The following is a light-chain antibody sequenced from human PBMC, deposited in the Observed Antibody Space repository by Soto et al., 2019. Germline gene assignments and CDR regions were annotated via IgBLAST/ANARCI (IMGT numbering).Light chain of an antibody. V-gene: IGKV1-5*03. J-gene: IGKJ2*01. CDR1: QSISSW. CDR2: KAS. Sequence: DIQMTQSPSTLSASVGDRVTITCRASQSISSWLAWYQQKPGKAPNLLIYKASSLESGVPSRFSGSGSGTECTLTISSLQPDDFATYYCQQYNSDLTFGQGTKLEIK. CDR3: QQYNSDLT.